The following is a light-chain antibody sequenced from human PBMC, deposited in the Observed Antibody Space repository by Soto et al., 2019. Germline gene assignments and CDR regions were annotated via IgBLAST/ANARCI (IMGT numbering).Light chain of an antibody. V-gene: IGLV1-51*01. Sequence: QSVLTQPPSVSAAPGQKVTISCSGSSSNIGNNYVSWYQQLPGTAPKLLIYDNNKRPSGIPDRFSGSKSGTSATLGITGLQTGDEADYYCGTWDSSWGVFGGGTKLTV. CDR3: GTWDSSWGV. CDR1: SSNIGNNY. CDR2: DNN. J-gene: IGLJ2*01.